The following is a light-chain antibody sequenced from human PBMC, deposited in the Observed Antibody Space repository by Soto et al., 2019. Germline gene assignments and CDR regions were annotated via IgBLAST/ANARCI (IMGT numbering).Light chain of an antibody. Sequence: EIVLTQSPGTLSLSPGERATLSCRSSQSVSSNYLAWYQQKPGQAPRLLIYDASNRATGIPDRFSGSGSGTDFTVTISRLEPEDFAVYYCQQYGTSLLTFGPGTKVDIK. V-gene: IGKV3-20*01. CDR1: QSVSSNY. CDR2: DAS. CDR3: QQYGTSLLT. J-gene: IGKJ3*01.